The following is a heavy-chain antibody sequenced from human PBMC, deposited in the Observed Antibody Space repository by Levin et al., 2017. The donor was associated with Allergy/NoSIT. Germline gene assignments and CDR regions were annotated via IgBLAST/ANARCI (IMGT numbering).Heavy chain of an antibody. J-gene: IGHJ4*02. CDR1: GFTFSSRG. V-gene: IGHV3-23*01. CDR3: ATHSNGGFDY. D-gene: IGHD6-25*01. CDR2: ITGSDSST. Sequence: SCAASGFTFSSRGMSWVRQAPGKGLEWVSGITGSDSSTYYPDSVKGRFTISRDSSKNTLYLQMNSLRVEDTAIYYCATHSNGGFDYWGQGTLVTVSS.